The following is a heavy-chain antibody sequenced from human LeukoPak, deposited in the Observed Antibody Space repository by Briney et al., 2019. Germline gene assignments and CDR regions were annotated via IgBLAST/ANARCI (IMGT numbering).Heavy chain of an antibody. J-gene: IGHJ3*02. Sequence: GGSLRLSCAASGFSLRSYSMNWVRQAPGKGLEWVAVISYDGSNKYYADSVKGRFTISRDNSKNTLYLQMNSLRAEDTAVYYCARSIRRVVVMISDAFDIWGQGTMVTVSS. D-gene: IGHD3-22*01. V-gene: IGHV3-30*03. CDR3: ARSIRRVVVMISDAFDI. CDR2: ISYDGSNK. CDR1: GFSLRSYS.